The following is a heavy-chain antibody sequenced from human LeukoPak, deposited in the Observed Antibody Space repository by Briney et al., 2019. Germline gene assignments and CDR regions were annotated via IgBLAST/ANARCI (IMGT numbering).Heavy chain of an antibody. Sequence: KPSETLSLTCTVSGYSISSGYYWGWIRQPPGKGLEWIGEIYHSGSTNYNPSLKSRVTISVDKSKNQFSLKLSSVTAADTAVYYCAKGNWFDPWGQGTLVTVSS. CDR1: GYSISSGYY. CDR2: IYHSGST. CDR3: AKGNWFDP. V-gene: IGHV4-38-2*02. J-gene: IGHJ5*02.